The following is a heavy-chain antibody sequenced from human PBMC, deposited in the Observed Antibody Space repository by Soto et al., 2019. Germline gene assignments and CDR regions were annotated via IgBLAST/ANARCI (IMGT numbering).Heavy chain of an antibody. D-gene: IGHD3-10*01. CDR2: VYYRGST. V-gene: IGHV4-39*01. CDR1: GGSISSSSYY. CDR3: ARLRPPNDYGAGSFYYGMDV. J-gene: IGHJ6*02. Sequence: QLQLQESGPGLVKPSETLSLTCTVSGGSISSSSYYWGWIRKPPRKGLEWMGSVYYRGSTYYNPSHTSRVTISVDTSKNQVSQKLSSETAADTAVYSCARLRPPNDYGAGSFYYGMDVWGQGTTVTVSS.